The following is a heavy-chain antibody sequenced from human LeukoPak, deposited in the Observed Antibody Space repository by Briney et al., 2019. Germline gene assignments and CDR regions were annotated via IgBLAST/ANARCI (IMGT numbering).Heavy chain of an antibody. CDR3: ARDLADFWSGYCPDY. D-gene: IGHD3-3*01. J-gene: IGHJ4*02. CDR2: INPNSGGT. Sequence: ASVKVSCKASGYTFTSYYMHWVRQAPGQGLEWMGWINPNSGGTNYAQKFQGRVTMTRDTSISTAYMELSRLRSDDTAVYYCARDLADFWSGYCPDYWGQGTLVTVSS. CDR1: GYTFTSYY. V-gene: IGHV1-2*02.